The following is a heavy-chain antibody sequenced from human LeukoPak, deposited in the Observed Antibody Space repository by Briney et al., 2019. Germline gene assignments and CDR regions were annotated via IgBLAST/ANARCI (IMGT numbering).Heavy chain of an antibody. CDR2: IIPIFTTA. CDR1: GGTISNYV. V-gene: IGHV1-69*13. D-gene: IGHD1-26*01. J-gene: IGHJ3*01. Sequence: GASVKVSCKAAGGTISNYVISWVRQAPGQGLEWMGGIIPIFTTANYAQKFQGRVTITAGESTSTAYMELSSLKSEDTAVYYCARGPQVGAFDLWGQGTMVTVSS. CDR3: ARGPQVGAFDL.